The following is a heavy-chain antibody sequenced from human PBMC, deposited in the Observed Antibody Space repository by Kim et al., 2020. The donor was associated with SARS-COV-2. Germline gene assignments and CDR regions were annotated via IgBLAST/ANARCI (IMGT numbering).Heavy chain of an antibody. CDR1: GFTFSSYW. CDR2: IKQDGSEK. CDR3: ARDGTGWDYSPTFDY. Sequence: GGSLRLSCAASGFTFSSYWMSWVRQAPGKGLEWVANIKQDGSEKYYVDSVKGRFTISRDNAKNSLYLQMNSLRAEDTAVYYCARDGTGWDYSPTFDYWGQGTLVTVSS. V-gene: IGHV3-7*03. D-gene: IGHD4-4*01. J-gene: IGHJ4*02.